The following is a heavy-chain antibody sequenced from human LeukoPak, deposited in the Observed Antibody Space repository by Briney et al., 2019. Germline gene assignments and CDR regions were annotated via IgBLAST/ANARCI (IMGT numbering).Heavy chain of an antibody. V-gene: IGHV4-39*01. J-gene: IGHJ5*02. CDR3: ARHTGSSSGWYSINWFVP. D-gene: IGHD6-19*01. Sequence: SETLSLTCTGSGGSISSSMYYWGWIRHPPGKGLEWIGSMCYSGSTFYNPSLKSRVTISVDTSKNQFSLKLSSVTAADTAVYYCARHTGSSSGWYSINWFVPWGQGTLVTVSS. CDR2: MCYSGST. CDR1: GGSISSSMYY.